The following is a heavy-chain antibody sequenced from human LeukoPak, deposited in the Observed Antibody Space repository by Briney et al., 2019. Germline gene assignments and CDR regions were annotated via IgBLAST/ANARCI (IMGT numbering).Heavy chain of an antibody. V-gene: IGHV4-39*07. CDR3: AREQWAYRSYYASSGYHDY. CDR2: IYYSGTT. D-gene: IGHD3-22*01. J-gene: IGHJ4*02. Sequence: SETLSLTCTVSGTSMNSITYYWAWIRQPPGKGLEWLGSIYYSGTTFYNPSLKSRVTISVDTSRNQFSLNLTSVTAADTAMYYCAREQWAYRSYYASSGYHDYWGQGTLVTVSS. CDR1: GTSMNSITYY.